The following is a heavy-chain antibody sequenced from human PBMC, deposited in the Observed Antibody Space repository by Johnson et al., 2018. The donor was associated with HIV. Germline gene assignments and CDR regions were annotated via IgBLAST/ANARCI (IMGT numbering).Heavy chain of an antibody. J-gene: IGHJ3*02. CDR1: GFTFSSYW. Sequence: EVQLVESGGGLVQPGGSLRLSCAASGFTFSSYWMTWVRQAPGKGLEWVANIKQDESEKYYVDSVKGRFTISRDNAKNSLNLQMNSLRAEDTAVYYCAGGRPLPALDGFYIWGQGTMVTVSS. CDR2: IKQDESEK. CDR3: AGGRPLPALDGFYI. V-gene: IGHV3-7*05.